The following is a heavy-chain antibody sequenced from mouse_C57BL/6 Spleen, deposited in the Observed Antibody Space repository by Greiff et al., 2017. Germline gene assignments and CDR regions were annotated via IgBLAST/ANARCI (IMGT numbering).Heavy chain of an antibody. CDR2: INPNNGGT. D-gene: IGHD2-2*01. V-gene: IGHV1-18*01. J-gene: IGHJ3*01. Sequence: EVQLQQSGPELVKPGASVKIPCKASGYTFTDYNMNWVKQSHGKSLEWIGDINPNNGGTIYTQKFKGKATLTVDKSSSTAYMELRSLTSEDTAVYYGAREGSYYGYDGQTDFAYWGEGTLVTVSA. CDR3: AREGSYYGYDGQTDFAY. CDR1: GYTFTDYN.